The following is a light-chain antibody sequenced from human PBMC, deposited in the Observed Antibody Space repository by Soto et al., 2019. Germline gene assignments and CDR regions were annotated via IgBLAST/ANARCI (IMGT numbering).Light chain of an antibody. V-gene: IGKV3-15*01. J-gene: IGKJ4*01. CDR1: QSVSSD. Sequence: EIVMTQSPATRSVSPGERATLSCRASQSVSSDLAWYQQRPGQAPSLLIYDASTRATGIPARFSGSGSGTEFTLSISSLQSEDFAVYYCQQYNNWPLTFGRGTKVEI. CDR3: QQYNNWPLT. CDR2: DAS.